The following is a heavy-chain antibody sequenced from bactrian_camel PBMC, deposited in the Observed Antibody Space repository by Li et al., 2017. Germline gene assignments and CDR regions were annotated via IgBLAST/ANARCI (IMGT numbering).Heavy chain of an antibody. CDR2: WYTGGGQI. J-gene: IGHJ4*01. CDR1: GYMDRNYC. Sequence: HVQLVESGGGSVQAGGSLTLSCEAPGYMDRNYCMGWFRQAPEKQREGVALWYTGGGQIVYAPSAKGRFTISRDRDKNMLFLQMNNLKIEDTAIYYCAARDWYANDKWNYWGQGTQVTVS. CDR3: AARDWYANDKWNY. V-gene: IGHV3S54*01. D-gene: IGHD4*01.